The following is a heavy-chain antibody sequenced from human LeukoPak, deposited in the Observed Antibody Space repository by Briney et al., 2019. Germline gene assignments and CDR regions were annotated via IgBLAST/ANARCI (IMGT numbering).Heavy chain of an antibody. D-gene: IGHD3-10*01. V-gene: IGHV3-48*01. CDR1: GFTFRSYS. CDR2: ISGMSSTI. Sequence: PGGSLRLSCAASGFTFRSYSMNWVRQAPGKGLEWVSFISGMSSTIYYADSVKGRFTISRDNAKNSVYLQMNSLRAEDTAVYYCAKDLSSFGESAPIDYWGQGTLVTVSS. CDR3: AKDLSSFGESAPIDY. J-gene: IGHJ4*02.